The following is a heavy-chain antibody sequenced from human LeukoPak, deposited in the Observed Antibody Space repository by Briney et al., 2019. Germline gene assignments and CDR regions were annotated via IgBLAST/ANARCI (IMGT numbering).Heavy chain of an antibody. V-gene: IGHV3-30*03. Sequence: PGRSLRLSCAASGFTFSSYGMHWVRQAPGKGLEWVAVISYDGSNKYYADSVKGRFAISRDNSKNTLYLQMNSLRAEDTAVYYCARVGYGSGSYYYYYMDVWGKGTTVTVSS. CDR3: ARVGYGSGSYYYYYMDV. J-gene: IGHJ6*03. D-gene: IGHD3-10*01. CDR2: ISYDGSNK. CDR1: GFTFSSYG.